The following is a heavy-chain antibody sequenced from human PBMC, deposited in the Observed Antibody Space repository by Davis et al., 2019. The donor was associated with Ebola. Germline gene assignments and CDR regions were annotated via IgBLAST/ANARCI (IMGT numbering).Heavy chain of an antibody. Sequence: GGSLRLSCKASGYIFFMYWIAWVRQMPGKGLEWMGIIYPGDSDTRYSPSFQGQVTISADKSISTAYLQWSSLKASDTAMYYCARRPLLYGGPTTKLGGMDVWGQGTTVTVSS. V-gene: IGHV5-51*01. J-gene: IGHJ6*02. CDR1: GYIFFMYW. CDR2: IYPGDSDT. D-gene: IGHD4-23*01. CDR3: ARRPLLYGGPTTKLGGMDV.